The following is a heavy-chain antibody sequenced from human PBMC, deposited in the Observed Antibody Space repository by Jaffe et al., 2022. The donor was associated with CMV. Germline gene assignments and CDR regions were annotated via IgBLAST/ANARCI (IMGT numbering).Heavy chain of an antibody. CDR1: GFTFSSYA. V-gene: IGHV3-23*01. J-gene: IGHJ4*02. D-gene: IGHD3-10*01. CDR3: AKDTLSPLLWFGESRN. CDR2: ISGSGGST. Sequence: EVQLLESGGGLVQPGGSLRLSCAASGFTFSSYAMSWVRQAPGKGLEWVSAISGSGGSTYYADSVKGRFTISRDNSKNTLYLQMNSLRAEDTAVYYCAKDTLSPLLWFGESRNWGQGTLVTVSS.